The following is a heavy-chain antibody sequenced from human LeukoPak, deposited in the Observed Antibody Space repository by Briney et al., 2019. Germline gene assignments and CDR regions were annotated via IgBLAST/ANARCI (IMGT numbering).Heavy chain of an antibody. CDR3: ARWNTAFDY. CDR2: ISLSGSAM. V-gene: IGHV3-48*04. Sequence: GGSLRLSCAASGFTFSSCWMHWVRQAPGKGLEWVSYISLSGSAMYYADSVKGRFTISRDDAKNSLYLQMNSLRADDTAVYYCARWNTAFDYWGQGTLVTVS. J-gene: IGHJ4*02. CDR1: GFTFSSCW. D-gene: IGHD1-1*01.